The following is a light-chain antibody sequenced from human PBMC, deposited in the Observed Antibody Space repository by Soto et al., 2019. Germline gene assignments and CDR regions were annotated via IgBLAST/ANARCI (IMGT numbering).Light chain of an antibody. J-gene: IGKJ1*01. CDR1: QSFSSW. CDR2: KAS. CDR3: LQYNSYPWT. V-gene: IGKV1-5*03. Sequence: DIQMTQSPSTLSASVGDRVTITCRASQSFSSWLAWYQQKPGKAPKLLIYKASSLESGVPSRFSGSGSGTEFTLTISSLQPDDFATYYCLQYNSYPWTFGQGTKVEVK.